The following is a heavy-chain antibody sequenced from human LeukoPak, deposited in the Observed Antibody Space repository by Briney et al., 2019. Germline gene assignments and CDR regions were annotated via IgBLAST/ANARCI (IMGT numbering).Heavy chain of an antibody. V-gene: IGHV1-46*01. CDR1: GYTFTSYG. J-gene: IGHJ6*02. CDR2: INPSGGST. Sequence: ASVKVSCNASGYTFTSYGISWVRQVPAQGLEWTGIINPSGGSTSYAQKFQGRVTMTRDTSTSTVYMELSSLRSEDTAVYYCARADYGGTSVYYYYGMDVWGQGTTVTVSS. D-gene: IGHD4-23*01. CDR3: ARADYGGTSVYYYYGMDV.